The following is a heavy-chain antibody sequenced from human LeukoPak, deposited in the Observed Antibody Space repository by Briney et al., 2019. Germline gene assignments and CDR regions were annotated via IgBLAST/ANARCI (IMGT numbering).Heavy chain of an antibody. CDR3: ARASLQPGGEPSIFGVVIMGQNWFDP. CDR2: INPNSGGT. CDR1: GYTFTGYY. J-gene: IGHJ5*02. V-gene: IGHV1-2*02. D-gene: IGHD3-3*01. Sequence: ASVKVSCKASGYTFTGYYMHWVRQAPGQGLEWMGWINPNSGGTNYAQKFQGRVTMTRDTSISTAYMELSRLRSDDTAVYYCARASLQPGGEPSIFGVVIMGQNWFDPWGQGTLVTVSS.